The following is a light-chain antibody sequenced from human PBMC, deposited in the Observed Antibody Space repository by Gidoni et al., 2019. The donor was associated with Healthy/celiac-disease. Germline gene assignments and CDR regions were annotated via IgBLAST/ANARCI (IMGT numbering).Light chain of an antibody. J-gene: IGKJ3*01. CDR2: DAS. V-gene: IGKV3-11*01. CDR3: HHRSNWPPPIT. CDR1: QSVSSY. Sequence: EMVLTQSSPTLSLSPGESATLSCRASQSVSSYLAWYQQKPGQAPTLLIYDASTRATGIPARFSCSGSGTDFTLTISSLEPEDFAVYYCHHRSNWPPPITFGPGTKVEIK.